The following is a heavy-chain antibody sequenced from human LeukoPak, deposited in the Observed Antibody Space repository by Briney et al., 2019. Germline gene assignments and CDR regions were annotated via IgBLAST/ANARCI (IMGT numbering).Heavy chain of an antibody. CDR3: ARDQSGWYLGFDI. J-gene: IGHJ3*02. CDR1: GFTLSSYG. Sequence: GGSLRLSCEASGFTLSSYGMNWVRQAPGKGLEWVSYISDGGSSTFYADSVEGRFTSSRDNAKNSLFLQMDSLRVEDTALYYCARDQSGWYLGFDIWGQGAMVTVSS. CDR2: ISDGGSST. D-gene: IGHD6-19*01. V-gene: IGHV3-48*03.